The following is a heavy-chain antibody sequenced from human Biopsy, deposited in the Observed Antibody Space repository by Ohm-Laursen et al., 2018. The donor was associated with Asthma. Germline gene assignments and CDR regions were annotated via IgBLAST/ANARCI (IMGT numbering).Heavy chain of an antibody. V-gene: IGHV3-30*18. CDR1: GFSFSNFG. D-gene: IGHD1-26*01. CDR3: EKELFPGWELRRGPDS. Sequence: SLRLSCAASGFSFSNFGMHWVRQAPGKGLEWVAVISFDGSNEDYADSVKGRFTISRDNSKNTLFLEMNSLRPEDTAVYYCEKELFPGWELRRGPDSWGQGTLVNVSS. J-gene: IGHJ4*02. CDR2: ISFDGSNE.